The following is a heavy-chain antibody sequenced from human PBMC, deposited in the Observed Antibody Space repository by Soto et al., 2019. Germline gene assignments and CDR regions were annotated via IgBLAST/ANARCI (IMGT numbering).Heavy chain of an antibody. J-gene: IGHJ5*02. D-gene: IGHD5-12*01. V-gene: IGHV3-48*02. CDR2: ISSSSNII. Sequence: GGSLRLSCAASGFTFSTYSMNWVRQAPGKGLEWLSYISSSSNIIHYADPVKGRFTISRDNAENSLYLQMNSLRDEDTAVYFCARLYSTSSAERWFDPWGQGTLVTVSS. CDR3: ARLYSTSSAERWFDP. CDR1: GFTFSTYS.